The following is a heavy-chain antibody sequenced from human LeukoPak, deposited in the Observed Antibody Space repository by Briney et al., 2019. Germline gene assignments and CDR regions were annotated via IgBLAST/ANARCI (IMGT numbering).Heavy chain of an antibody. CDR1: GFTFSDYG. J-gene: IGHJ4*02. CDR2: IWYDGGNK. V-gene: IGHV3-33*01. CDR3: ARDIVAAGGRYFDH. D-gene: IGHD6-13*01. Sequence: AGGSLRLSCAASGFTFSDYGMHWVRQTPGRGLEWVAAIWYDGGNKYYADPVEGRFTISRDNSKNTLYLQMNSLRGEDMALYYCARDIVAAGGRYFDHWGQGTLVTVSS.